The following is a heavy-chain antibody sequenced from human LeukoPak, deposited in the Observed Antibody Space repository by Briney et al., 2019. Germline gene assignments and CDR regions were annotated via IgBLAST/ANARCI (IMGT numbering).Heavy chain of an antibody. CDR3: ARDSAPNLLAYFDY. D-gene: IGHD2/OR15-2a*01. Sequence: KPSETLSLTCAVYGGSFSGYYWSWIRQPPGKGLEWIGEINHSGSTNYNPSLKSRVTISVDTSKNQFSLRLNSVTAADTAVYYCARDSAPNLLAYFDYWGQGILVTVSS. CDR2: INHSGST. V-gene: IGHV4-34*01. J-gene: IGHJ4*02. CDR1: GGSFSGYY.